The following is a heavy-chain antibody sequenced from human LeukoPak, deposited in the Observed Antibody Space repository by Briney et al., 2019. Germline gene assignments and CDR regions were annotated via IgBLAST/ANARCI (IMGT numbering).Heavy chain of an antibody. CDR2: IYYSGST. V-gene: IGHV4-59*07. CDR3: ARVVAGRRFDP. D-gene: IGHD6-19*01. J-gene: IGHJ5*02. CDR1: GDSLRSYH. Sequence: SDTLSLTCTVSGDSLRSYHRSWIRQPPGKGLEWMGYIYYSGSTNYNPSLKSRATISVDTSKNQFSLKVTSVTAADPAVYYCARVVAGRRFDPWGQGKLVTVSS.